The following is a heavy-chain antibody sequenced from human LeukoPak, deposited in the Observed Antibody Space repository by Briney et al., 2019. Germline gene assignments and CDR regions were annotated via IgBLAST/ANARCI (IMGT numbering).Heavy chain of an antibody. V-gene: IGHV3-11*01. CDR1: GFTFSDYY. CDR2: ISSSGSTI. J-gene: IGHJ6*02. CDR3: ASPGGNYYYYGMDV. D-gene: IGHD3-16*01. Sequence: GGSLRLSCAASGFTFSDYYMSWTRQAPGKGLEWVSYISSSGSTIYYADSVKGRFTISRDNAKNSLYLQMNSLRAEDTAVYYCASPGGNYYYYGMDVWGQGTTVTVSS.